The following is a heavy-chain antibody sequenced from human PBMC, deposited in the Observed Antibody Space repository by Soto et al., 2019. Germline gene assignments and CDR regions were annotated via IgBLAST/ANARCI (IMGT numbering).Heavy chain of an antibody. Sequence: SETLSLTCAVSGGSISGGGYSWSWIRQPPGEALEWIGFTYDSGSTYYNPSLFGRVTISVDRSKNQFSLELSSVTAADTAVYFCARLITGNYLYYFDHWGQGTLVTVSS. CDR3: ARLITGNYLYYFDH. V-gene: IGHV4-30-2*01. D-gene: IGHD1-20*01. CDR1: GGSISGGGYS. CDR2: TYDSGST. J-gene: IGHJ4*02.